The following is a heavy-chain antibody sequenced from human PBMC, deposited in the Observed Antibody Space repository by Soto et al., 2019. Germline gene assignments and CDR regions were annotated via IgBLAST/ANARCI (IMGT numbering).Heavy chain of an antibody. V-gene: IGHV4-34*01. Sequence: SETLSLTCAVYGGSFSGYYWSWIRQPPGKGLKWIGEINHSGSTDYNPSLKSRVTISVDTSKNQFSLKLSSVTAADTAVYYCARHSYYYGSTYGCWLDPWGQGTLVTVSS. J-gene: IGHJ5*02. CDR2: INHSGST. CDR3: ARHSYYYGSTYGCWLDP. CDR1: GGSFSGYY. D-gene: IGHD3-10*01.